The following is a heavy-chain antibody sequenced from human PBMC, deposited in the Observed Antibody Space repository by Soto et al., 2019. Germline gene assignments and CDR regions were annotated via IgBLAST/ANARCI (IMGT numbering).Heavy chain of an antibody. CDR2: ISDDSSNE. CDR1: GFTFHTYA. V-gene: IGHV3-30-3*01. CDR3: ARGLRFCDDPNTCYRQFDY. Sequence: QVQLVDSGGGVVRPGASLTLSCAASGFTFHTYALHWVRQAPGKGLEWVAVISDDSSNEYFADSVRGRFTISRDNSRNTLSLHLNILRADDTAVYYCARGLRFCDDPNTCYRQFDYWGQGTQVTVSS. D-gene: IGHD2-2*02. J-gene: IGHJ4*02.